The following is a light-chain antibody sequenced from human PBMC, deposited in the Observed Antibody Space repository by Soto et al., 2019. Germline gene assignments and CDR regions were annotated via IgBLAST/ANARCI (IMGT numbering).Light chain of an antibody. CDR2: VAS. J-gene: IGKJ5*01. V-gene: IGKV1-9*01. CDR3: QQLNSYPLT. Sequence: DIQLTQSPSFLSASVGDRVTITCRASQGISSYLAWYQQKPGQAPKLLIYVASTLQSGVPSRFSGSGTGTEFTLTISSLQPEDFATYYCQQLNSYPLTFGQETRLEIK. CDR1: QGISSY.